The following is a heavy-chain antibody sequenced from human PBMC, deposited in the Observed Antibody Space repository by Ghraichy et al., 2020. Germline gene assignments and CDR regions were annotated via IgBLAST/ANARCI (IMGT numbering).Heavy chain of an antibody. CDR2: IYYSGST. J-gene: IGHJ4*02. CDR1: GGSISSSSYY. Sequence: SETLSLTCTVSGGSISSSSYYWGWIRQPPGKGLEWIGSIYYSGSTYYNPSLKSRVTISVDTSKNQFSLKLSSVTAADTAVYYCARLTGTTIDYWGQGTLVTVSS. D-gene: IGHD1-7*01. V-gene: IGHV4-39*01. CDR3: ARLTGTTIDY.